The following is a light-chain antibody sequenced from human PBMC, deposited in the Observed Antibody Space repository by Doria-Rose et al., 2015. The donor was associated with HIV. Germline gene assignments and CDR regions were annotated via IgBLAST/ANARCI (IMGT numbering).Light chain of an antibody. CDR3: HQYGTSWT. J-gene: IGKJ1*01. Sequence: EIVLTQSPGTLSLYPGARATLSCRASQRFSSTYLAWYQQKPGQAPSLLIYDGSTRATGIPDRFSASGSGTDFTLTINRLEPEDFALYYCHQYGTSWTFGQGTKVEI. CDR1: QRFSSTY. V-gene: IGKV3-20*01. CDR2: DGS.